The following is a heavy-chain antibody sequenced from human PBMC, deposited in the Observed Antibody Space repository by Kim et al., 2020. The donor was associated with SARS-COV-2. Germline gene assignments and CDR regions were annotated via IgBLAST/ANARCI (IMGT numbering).Heavy chain of an antibody. J-gene: IGHJ6*02. D-gene: IGHD6-19*01. V-gene: IGHV3-53*04. CDR3: ARGYSSGWYYGMDV. Sequence: AASVKGRFTISRHNSKSTLYLQMNSLRAEDTAVYYCARGYSSGWYYGMDVWGQGTTVTVSS.